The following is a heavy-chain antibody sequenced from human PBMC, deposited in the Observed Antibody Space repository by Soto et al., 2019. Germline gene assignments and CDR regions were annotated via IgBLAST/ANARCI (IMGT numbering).Heavy chain of an antibody. CDR3: AAEREYCGGDCYWFSYYGMDV. D-gene: IGHD2-21*02. J-gene: IGHJ6*02. CDR1: GFTFTISA. Sequence: SVKVSCKASGFTFTISAVQWVRQARGQRLEWIGWIVVGSGNTNYAQKFQERVTITRDMSTSTAYMELSSLRSEDTAVYYCAAEREYCGGDCYWFSYYGMDVWGQGTTVTVSS. V-gene: IGHV1-58*01. CDR2: IVVGSGNT.